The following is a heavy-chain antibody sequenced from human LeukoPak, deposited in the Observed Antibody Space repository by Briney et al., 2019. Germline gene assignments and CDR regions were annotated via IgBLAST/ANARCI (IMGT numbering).Heavy chain of an antibody. J-gene: IGHJ4*02. Sequence: GGSLRLSCAASVFTYSSYGMHWVRQAPGKGLEWVAFIRYDGSNKYYADPVKGRFTISRDNSKNTLYLQMNSLRAEDTAVYYCAMSRVGATTGAFDYWGQGTLVTVSS. CDR1: VFTYSSYG. CDR2: IRYDGSNK. D-gene: IGHD1-26*01. CDR3: AMSRVGATTGAFDY. V-gene: IGHV3-30*02.